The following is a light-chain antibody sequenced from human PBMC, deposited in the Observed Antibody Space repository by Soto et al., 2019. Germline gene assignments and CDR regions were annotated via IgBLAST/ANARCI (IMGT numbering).Light chain of an antibody. J-gene: IGLJ2*01. V-gene: IGLV1-40*01. CDR1: SSSVGAGYD. CDR2: SNT. Sequence: QSVLTQPPSVSGAPGQRVTISCTGSSSSVGAGYDVHWYQHLPGTAPKLLIFSNTNRPSGVPDRFSGSKSGTSASLAITGLQAEDEADYYCQSYDSSLSGSVFGGGTKLTVL. CDR3: QSYDSSLSGSV.